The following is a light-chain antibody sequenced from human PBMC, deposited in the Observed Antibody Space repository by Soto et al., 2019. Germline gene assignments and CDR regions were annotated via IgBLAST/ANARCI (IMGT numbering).Light chain of an antibody. V-gene: IGKV1-39*01. CDR2: AAS. CDR1: QSISSY. CDR3: QQSYTTPLT. Sequence: DIQMTQSPYSLSASVGDRVTITCRASQSISSYLNWYQQKPGKAPELLIYAASSFQSGVPSRFSGSGSGTDFTLTISSLQPEDFATYYCQQSYTTPLTFGGGTKVEIK. J-gene: IGKJ4*01.